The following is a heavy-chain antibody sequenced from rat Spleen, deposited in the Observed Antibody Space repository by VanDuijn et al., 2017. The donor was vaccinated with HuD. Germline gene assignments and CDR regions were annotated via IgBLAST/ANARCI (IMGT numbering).Heavy chain of an antibody. V-gene: IGHV5-7*01. CDR1: GFTFDDYG. D-gene: IGHD1-11*01. CDR3: ASLTTEGNWFAY. J-gene: IGHJ3*01. CDR2: INWGGSST. Sequence: EVKLVESGGGLVQPGRSLKLSCAASGFTFDDYGMAWVRQAPKNGLEWVASINWGGSSTYYPDNVKGRFTISRDNAKSTLYLQMDSLRSEDTATYYCASLTTEGNWFAYWGQGTLVTVSS.